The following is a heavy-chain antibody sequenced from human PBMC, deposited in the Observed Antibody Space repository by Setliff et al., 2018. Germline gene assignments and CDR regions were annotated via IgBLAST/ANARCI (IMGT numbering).Heavy chain of an antibody. CDR3: TRARPGLAVAGPPYSFDY. CDR1: GFTFSTYS. CDR2: ISDSSIYI. V-gene: IGHV3-21*01. J-gene: IGHJ4*02. Sequence: GGSLRLSCAASGFTFSTYSMHWVRQAPGKGLEWVSSISDSSIYIYYVDSVKGRFTISRDNAKKSMDLHMNSLRAEDTAVYYCTRARPGLAVAGPPYSFDYWGQGVLVTVSS. D-gene: IGHD6-19*01.